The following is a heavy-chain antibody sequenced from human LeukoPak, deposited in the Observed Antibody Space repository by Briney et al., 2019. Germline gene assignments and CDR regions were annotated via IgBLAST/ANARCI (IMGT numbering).Heavy chain of an antibody. D-gene: IGHD5-24*01. CDR2: IYYSGST. Sequence: SETLSLTCAVYGGSFSGYYWSWIRQPPGKGLEWIGYIYYSGSTNYNPSLKSRVTISVDTSKNQFSLKLSSVTAADTAVYYCARADGYYYGMDVWGQGTTVTVSS. J-gene: IGHJ6*02. V-gene: IGHV4-59*01. CDR1: GGSFSGYY. CDR3: ARADGYYYGMDV.